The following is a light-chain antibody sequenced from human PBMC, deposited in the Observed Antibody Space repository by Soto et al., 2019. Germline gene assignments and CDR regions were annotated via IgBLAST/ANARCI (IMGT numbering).Light chain of an antibody. CDR2: AAS. CDR3: QESYRTPRP. CDR1: QTINAY. J-gene: IGKJ2*01. Sequence: DIQMTQSPSSLSASVGDRVTITCRASQTINAYLNWYQQKPGKAPKLLIYAASSLHSGVPSRFSGSGSGTDFTLTISSLQPEDFATYYCQESYRTPRPFGQGTRLEI. V-gene: IGKV1-39*01.